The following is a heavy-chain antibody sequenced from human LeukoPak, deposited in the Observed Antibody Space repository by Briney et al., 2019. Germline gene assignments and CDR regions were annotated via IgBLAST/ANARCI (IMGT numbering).Heavy chain of an antibody. J-gene: IGHJ5*02. CDR2: INPSGGST. V-gene: IGHV1-46*01. CDR1: GYTFTSYG. D-gene: IGHD6-13*01. CDR3: VKSAAAKAWFDP. Sequence: ASVKVSCKASGYTFTSYGISWVRQAPGQGLEWMGIINPSGGSTSYAQKFQGRVTMTRDTSTSTVYMELSSLRSEDTAVYYCVKSAAAKAWFDPWGQGTLVTVSS.